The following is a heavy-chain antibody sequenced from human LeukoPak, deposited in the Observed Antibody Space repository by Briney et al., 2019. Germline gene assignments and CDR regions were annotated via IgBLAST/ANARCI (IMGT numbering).Heavy chain of an antibody. CDR2: MNPNSGNT. J-gene: IGHJ5*02. Sequence: ASVKVSCKASGYTFTSYGISWVRQATGQGLEWMGWMNPNSGNTGYAQKFQGRVTMTRNTSISTAYMELSSLRSEDTAVYYCARVPDYDFWSGYPWGWFDPWGQGTLVTVSS. CDR1: GYTFTSYG. CDR3: ARVPDYDFWSGYPWGWFDP. V-gene: IGHV1-8*02. D-gene: IGHD3-3*01.